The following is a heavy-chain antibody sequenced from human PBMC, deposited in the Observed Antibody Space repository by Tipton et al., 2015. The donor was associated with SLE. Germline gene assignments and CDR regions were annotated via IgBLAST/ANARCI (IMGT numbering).Heavy chain of an antibody. CDR2: SYHSGTT. CDR1: GYAIRDGFY. D-gene: IGHD1-26*01. J-gene: IGHJ5*02. V-gene: IGHV4-38-2*01. Sequence: TLSLTCAVSGYAIRDGFYWGWIRQSPGKGLEWIGRSYHSGTTHYHPSLTNRVTLSMDMSMNHFSLSLKSVTAADTAIYYCARDSGAGGARHNWFDPWGQGILVTVSS. CDR3: ARDSGAGGARHNWFDP.